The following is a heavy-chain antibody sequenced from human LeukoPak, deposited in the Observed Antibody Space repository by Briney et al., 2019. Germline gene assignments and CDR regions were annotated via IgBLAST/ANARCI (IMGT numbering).Heavy chain of an antibody. V-gene: IGHV3-43*01. J-gene: IGHJ4*02. CDR1: GFTFEDYT. Sequence: GGSLRLSCAASGFTFEDYTMHWVRQAPGKGLEWVSLISWDAGLTFYADSAKGRFTISRDNRKKSLYLQMNGLRIDDTAVYYCAKDGSKKGYSYGNYGGGQGTLVTVSS. CDR3: AKDGSKKGYSYGNYG. CDR2: ISWDAGLT. D-gene: IGHD5-12*01.